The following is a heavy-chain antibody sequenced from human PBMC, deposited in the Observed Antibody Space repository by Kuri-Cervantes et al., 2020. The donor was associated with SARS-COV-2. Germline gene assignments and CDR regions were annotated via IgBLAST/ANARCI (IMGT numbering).Heavy chain of an antibody. Sequence: GESLKISCAASGFTFSSYWVHWVRQAPGKGLVWVSRINSDGSSTSYADSVKGPFTISRDNAKNTLYLQMNSLRAEDTAVYYCARDRGYGGLRYYFDYWGQGTLVTVSS. J-gene: IGHJ4*02. V-gene: IGHV3-74*01. CDR1: GFTFSSYW. CDR3: ARDRGYGGLRYYFDY. CDR2: INSDGSST. D-gene: IGHD5-12*01.